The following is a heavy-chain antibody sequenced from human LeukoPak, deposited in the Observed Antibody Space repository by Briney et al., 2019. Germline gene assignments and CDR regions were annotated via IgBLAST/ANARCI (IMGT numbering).Heavy chain of an antibody. CDR2: IKQDGSEK. CDR3: AREDQPRGTFDY. D-gene: IGHD2-15*01. CDR1: GFTFSNYW. J-gene: IGHJ4*02. Sequence: GRSLRLSCAASGFTFSNYWMSWVRQAPGKGLEWEANIKQDGSEKYYVDSVKGRFTISRDNAKNSLYLQMNSLRAEDTALYYCAREDQPRGTFDYWGQGILVTVSS. V-gene: IGHV3-7*05.